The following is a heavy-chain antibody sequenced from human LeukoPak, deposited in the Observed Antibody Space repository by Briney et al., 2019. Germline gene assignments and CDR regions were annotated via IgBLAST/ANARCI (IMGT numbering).Heavy chain of an antibody. Sequence: PSETLSLTCAVYGGSFSGYYWSWIRQPPGKGLEWIGEINHSGSTNYSPSLKSRVTISVDTSKNQFSLKLSSVTAADTAVYYCARRGAYVKAAAGRRWFDPWGQGTLVTVSS. CDR1: GGSFSGYY. CDR3: ARRGAYVKAAAGRRWFDP. D-gene: IGHD6-13*01. J-gene: IGHJ5*02. CDR2: INHSGST. V-gene: IGHV4-34*01.